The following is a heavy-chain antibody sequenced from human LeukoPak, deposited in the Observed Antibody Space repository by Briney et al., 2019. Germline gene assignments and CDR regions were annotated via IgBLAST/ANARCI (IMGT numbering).Heavy chain of an antibody. D-gene: IGHD1/OR15-1a*01. V-gene: IGHV4-38-2*01. J-gene: IGHJ4*02. CDR1: GYSISSGYY. Sequence: PSETLSLTCAVSGYSISSGYYWGWIRPPPGKGLEWIGSIYHSGSTYYNPPLTSRVTISVDTSKNQFSLKLSSVTAADTAVYYCARGGQQFDYWGQGTLVTVSS. CDR3: ARGGQQFDY. CDR2: IYHSGST.